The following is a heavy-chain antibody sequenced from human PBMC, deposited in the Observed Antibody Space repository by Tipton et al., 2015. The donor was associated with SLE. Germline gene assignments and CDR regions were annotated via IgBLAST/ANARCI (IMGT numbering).Heavy chain of an antibody. Sequence: TLSLTCNVSGGSISSYYWSWIRQPPGKGLEWIGYIYYSGSTNYNPSLKSRVTISVDTSKNQFSLKLSSVTAADTAVYYCAREEGYYDSSGADAFDIWGQGTMVTVSS. D-gene: IGHD3-22*01. CDR2: IYYSGST. V-gene: IGHV4-59*01. CDR1: GGSISSYY. CDR3: AREEGYYDSSGADAFDI. J-gene: IGHJ3*02.